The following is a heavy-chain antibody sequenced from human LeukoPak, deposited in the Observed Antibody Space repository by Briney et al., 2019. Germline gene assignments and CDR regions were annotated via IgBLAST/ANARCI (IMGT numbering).Heavy chain of an antibody. Sequence: PGGSLRLSCLTSGFTFSTNAMSWVRQAPGKGLEWVSVISGTGSNTYYADSVKGRFTISRDNSKNTLYLQMNSLRAEDTAVYYCAKDRTGIAVAGNWGQGTLVTVSS. D-gene: IGHD6-19*01. CDR3: AKDRTGIAVAGN. J-gene: IGHJ4*02. CDR1: GFTFSTNA. V-gene: IGHV3-23*01. CDR2: ISGTGSNT.